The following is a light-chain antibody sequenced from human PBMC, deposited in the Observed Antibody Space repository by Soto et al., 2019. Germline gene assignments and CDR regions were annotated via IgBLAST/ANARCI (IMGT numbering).Light chain of an antibody. V-gene: IGLV2-8*01. Sequence: QSALTQPPSASGSPGRSVAISCTGTSSDVGGYNYVSWYQQHPGKAPKLMIYEVNKRPSGVPDRFSGSKSGNTASLTVSGLQAEDEGDYYCCSYGGGNNFYVFGTGTKVTVL. J-gene: IGLJ1*01. CDR3: CSYGGGNNFYV. CDR2: EVN. CDR1: SSDVGGYNY.